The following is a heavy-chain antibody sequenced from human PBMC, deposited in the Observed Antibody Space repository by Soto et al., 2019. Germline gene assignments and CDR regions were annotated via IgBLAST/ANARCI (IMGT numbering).Heavy chain of an antibody. D-gene: IGHD6-13*01. CDR1: GGSIGSTSHY. CDR3: ARQRKAAAAVRGGGSWFDP. Sequence: ASETLSLTCAVSGGSIGSTSHYWGWIRQTPGKGLEWIGSIYYSGTTYYNPSLKSRVTISVDTSKNQFSLKLSSVTAADTAVYYCARQRKAAAAVRGGGSWFDPWGQGTLVPVSS. J-gene: IGHJ5*02. CDR2: IYYSGTT. V-gene: IGHV4-39*01.